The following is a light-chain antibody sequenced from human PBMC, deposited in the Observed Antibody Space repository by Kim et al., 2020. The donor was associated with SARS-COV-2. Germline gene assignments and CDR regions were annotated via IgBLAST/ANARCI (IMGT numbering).Light chain of an antibody. V-gene: IGKV1D-13*01. CDR3: QQFNNYPLT. CDR2: DAS. CDR1: QGISSA. Sequence: SASGGDRVNITCRASQGISSALAWYQQTTGKAPKLLIYDASSLESGAPSRFSGSGSGTDFTLPISSLQPEDFATYYCQQFNNYPLTCGGGTKVEIK. J-gene: IGKJ4*01.